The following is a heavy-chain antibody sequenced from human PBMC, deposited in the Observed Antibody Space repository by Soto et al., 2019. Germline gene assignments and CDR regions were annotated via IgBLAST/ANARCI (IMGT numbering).Heavy chain of an antibody. CDR2: IYWNDDK. CDR3: AHSYLNYDFWSGYYGPNDY. V-gene: IGHV2-5*01. Sequence: XDPTLVNPTQNLTLTCTFSGFSLSTSGVGVGWIRQPPGKALEWLALIYWNDDKRYSPSLKSRLTITKDTSKNQVVLTMTNMDPVDTATYYCAHSYLNYDFWSGYYGPNDYWGQGTLVTGSS. CDR1: GFSLSTSGVG. D-gene: IGHD3-3*01. J-gene: IGHJ4*02.